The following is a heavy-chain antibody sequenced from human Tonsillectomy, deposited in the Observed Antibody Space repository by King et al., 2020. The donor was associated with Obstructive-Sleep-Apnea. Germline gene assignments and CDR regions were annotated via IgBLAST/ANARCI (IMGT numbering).Heavy chain of an antibody. V-gene: IGHV3-30*18. Sequence: VQLVESGGGAVQPGRSLRLSCAASGFTFSNYGMHWVRQAPGNGLEWVAGISFDGSNERYADSVKGRFTISRDNPKNTLHLQMNGLRAEDTAVYYCAKEASGWHHFDNWGLGTLVTVSS. CDR1: GFTFSNYG. CDR2: ISFDGSNE. CDR3: AKEASGWHHFDN. J-gene: IGHJ4*02. D-gene: IGHD6-19*01.